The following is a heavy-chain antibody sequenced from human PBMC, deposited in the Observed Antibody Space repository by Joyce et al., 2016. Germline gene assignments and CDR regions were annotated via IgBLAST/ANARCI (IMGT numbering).Heavy chain of an antibody. CDR2: IRSKSNNYAT. V-gene: IGHV3-73*02. J-gene: IGHJ4*02. CDR1: GVTFSGSA. D-gene: IGHD1-26*01. CDR3: AHTMDYTTSLDY. Sequence: EVQLVESGGGLVQPGGSLKLSCAASGVTFSGSAMPWVRQASGKGLEWVGHIRSKSNNYATAYAASVKGRFTVSRDDSKNTAYLQMTSLTTEDTAVYYCAHTMDYTTSLDYWGQGALVTVSS.